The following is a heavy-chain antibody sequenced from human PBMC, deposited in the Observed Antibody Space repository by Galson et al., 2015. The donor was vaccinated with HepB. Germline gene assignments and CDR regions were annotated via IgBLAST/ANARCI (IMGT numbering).Heavy chain of an antibody. J-gene: IGHJ4*02. CDR2: VSSDENNI. Sequence: SLRLSCAASGFDVSAFAMHWVRQTPGKGLEWVAVVSSDENNIYYADSVRGRFTISRDNSRDTLYLQMNSLRVEDTAVYYCARTFYFDHWGQGTLVTVSS. CDR3: ARTFYFDH. CDR1: GFDVSAFA. V-gene: IGHV3-30*04.